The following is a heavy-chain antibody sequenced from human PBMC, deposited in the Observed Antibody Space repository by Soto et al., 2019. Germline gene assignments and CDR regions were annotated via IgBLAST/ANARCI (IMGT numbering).Heavy chain of an antibody. Sequence: QVQLVQSGAEVKKPGSSVKVSCKASGGTFSSYAISWVRQAPGQGLEWMGGIIPIFGTANYAQKFQGRVTITADESTSTAYMERSSLRSEDTAVYYCARDRDCSGGSCYSVGWFDPWGQGTLVTVSS. J-gene: IGHJ5*02. CDR2: IIPIFGTA. V-gene: IGHV1-69*12. CDR1: GGTFSSYA. D-gene: IGHD2-15*01. CDR3: ARDRDCSGGSCYSVGWFDP.